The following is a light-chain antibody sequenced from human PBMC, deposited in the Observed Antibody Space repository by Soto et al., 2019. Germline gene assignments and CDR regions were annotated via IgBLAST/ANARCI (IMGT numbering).Light chain of an antibody. Sequence: EIVLTQSPATLSVSPGERATLSCRASQSVNQKLGWYQQKPGQAPRLLIYVASYRATGIPARFSGSGSGTEYTLTISNLQAEDFAVYYCQQFNNWPLTFGQGTRLDIK. CDR3: QQFNNWPLT. J-gene: IGKJ2*01. CDR1: QSVNQK. CDR2: VAS. V-gene: IGKV3-15*01.